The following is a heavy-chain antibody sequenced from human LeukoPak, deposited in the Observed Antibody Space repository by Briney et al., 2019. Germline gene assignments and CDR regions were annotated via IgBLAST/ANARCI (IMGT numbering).Heavy chain of an antibody. CDR2: FDPEDGET. J-gene: IGHJ3*02. Sequence: GASVKVSCKLSGYTGIELSMHWVRQVPGKGLKWMGGFDPEDGETKYAQKFQGRVTMTEDTSTDTAYMELSRLTSEDTAVYYCATHTISGVVTYASLIWGRGTLVTVSS. CDR3: ATHTISGVVTYASLI. CDR1: GYTGIELS. V-gene: IGHV1-24*01. D-gene: IGHD3-3*01.